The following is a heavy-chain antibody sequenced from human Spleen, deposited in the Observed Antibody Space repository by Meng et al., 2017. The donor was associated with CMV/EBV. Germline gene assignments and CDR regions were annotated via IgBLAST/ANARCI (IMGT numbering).Heavy chain of an antibody. Sequence: ASVKVSCKASGYTFTAHYFHWVRQAPGQGLEWMGWIHPHRGDTNYAQQFQGRVTLTRDTSINTGYMELSRLRSDDTAVYYCTRGRGDSGWSFQHWGQGTLVTVSS. CDR3: TRGRGDSGWSFQH. V-gene: IGHV1-2*02. J-gene: IGHJ1*01. D-gene: IGHD6-19*01. CDR1: GYTFTAHY. CDR2: IHPHRGDT.